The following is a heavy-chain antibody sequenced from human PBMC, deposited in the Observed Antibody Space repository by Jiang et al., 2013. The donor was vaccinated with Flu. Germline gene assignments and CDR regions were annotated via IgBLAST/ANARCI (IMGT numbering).Heavy chain of an antibody. CDR3: ARLRRGGYYEKWFDP. D-gene: IGHD1-26*01. CDR2: IDWDGDE. CDR1: GFSLSTSGMC. J-gene: IGHJ5*02. V-gene: IGHV2-70*11. Sequence: KPTQTLTLTCSFSGFSLSTSGMCVSWIRQPPGKALEWLARIDWDGDEYYSRSLRTRLTISKDTFKNQVVLRMTNMDPTDTATYYCARLRRGGYYEKWFDPWGQGTVVTVSS.